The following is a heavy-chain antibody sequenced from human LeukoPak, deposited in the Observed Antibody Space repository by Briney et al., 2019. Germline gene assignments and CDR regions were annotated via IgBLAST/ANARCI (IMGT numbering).Heavy chain of an antibody. CDR3: AREFTHGSAWDGGFDY. CDR1: GGTFSSYA. J-gene: IGHJ4*02. D-gene: IGHD6-19*01. V-gene: IGHV1-69*05. CDR2: IIPIFGTA. Sequence: SVKVSCKASGGTFSSYAISWVRQAPGQGLEWMGRIIPIFGTANYAQKFQGRVTITTDESTSTAYMELSSLRSEDTAVYYCAREFTHGSAWDGGFDYWGQGTLVTVSS.